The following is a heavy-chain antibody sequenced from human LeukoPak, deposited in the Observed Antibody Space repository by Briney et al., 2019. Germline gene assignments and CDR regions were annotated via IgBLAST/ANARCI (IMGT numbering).Heavy chain of an antibody. Sequence: GGSLRLSCAASGFTFSSYSMNWVRRAPGKGLEWVSSISSSSSYIYYADSVKGRFTISRDNAKNSLYLQMNSLRAEDTAVYYFASGWEAAFDPWGQGTLVTVSS. D-gene: IGHD1-26*01. CDR3: ASGWEAAFDP. J-gene: IGHJ5*02. CDR2: ISSSSSYI. V-gene: IGHV3-21*01. CDR1: GFTFSSYS.